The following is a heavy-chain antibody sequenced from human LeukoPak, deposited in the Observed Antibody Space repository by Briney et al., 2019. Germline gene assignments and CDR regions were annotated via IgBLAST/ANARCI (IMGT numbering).Heavy chain of an antibody. CDR3: ARYGWFGELILDY. D-gene: IGHD3-10*01. CDR1: GYTFTGYY. J-gene: IGHJ4*02. V-gene: IGHV1-2*02. CDR2: INPNSGGT. Sequence: ASVKVSCKASGYTFTGYYMHWVRQAPGQGLEWMGWINPNSGGTNYAQKFQSRVTMTRNTSISTAYMELSSLRSEDTAVYYCARYGWFGELILDYWGQGTLVTVSS.